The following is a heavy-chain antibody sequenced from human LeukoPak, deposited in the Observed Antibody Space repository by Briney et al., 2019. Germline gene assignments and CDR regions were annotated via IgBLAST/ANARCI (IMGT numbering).Heavy chain of an antibody. D-gene: IGHD3-3*01. J-gene: IGHJ4*02. CDR1: GFTFSSYS. V-gene: IGHV3-21*01. CDR2: ISSSSSYI. CDR3: AADLSSLMWY. Sequence: GGSLRLSCAASGFTFSSYSMNWVRQAPGKGLEWVSSISSSSSYIYYADSVKGRFTISRGNAKNSLYLQMNSLRAEDTAVYYCAADLSSLMWYWGQGTLVTVSS.